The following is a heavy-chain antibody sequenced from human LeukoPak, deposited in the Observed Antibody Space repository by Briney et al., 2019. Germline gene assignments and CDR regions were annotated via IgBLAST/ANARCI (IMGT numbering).Heavy chain of an antibody. CDR3: ATRRDVTTDFDY. CDR2: INHSGST. V-gene: IGHV4-34*01. Sequence: PSETLSLTCAVYGGSFSGYYWSWIRQPPGKGLGWIGEINHSGSTNYNPSLKSRVTISVDTSKNQFSLKLSSVTAADTAVYYCATRRDVTTDFDYWGQGTLVTVSS. CDR1: GGSFSGYY. J-gene: IGHJ4*02. D-gene: IGHD4-17*01.